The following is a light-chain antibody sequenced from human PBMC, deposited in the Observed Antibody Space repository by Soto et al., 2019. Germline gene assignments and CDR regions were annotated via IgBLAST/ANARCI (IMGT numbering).Light chain of an antibody. CDR3: QQYGHSPIT. CDR1: QSVSTN. V-gene: IGKV3-15*01. CDR2: GAS. Sequence: EVVLTQSPATLSVSPGERATLSCRASQSVSTNLAWYQQRPGQAPRLLIYGASARATGIPARFSGSGSGTDFTLTISRLEPEDFALYYCQQYGHSPITFGQGTRLEI. J-gene: IGKJ5*01.